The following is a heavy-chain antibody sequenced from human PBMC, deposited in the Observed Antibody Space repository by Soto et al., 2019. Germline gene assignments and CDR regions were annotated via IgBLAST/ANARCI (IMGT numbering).Heavy chain of an antibody. D-gene: IGHD5-12*01. V-gene: IGHV4-39*01. CDR3: ARHRSGHDHFDY. CDR1: GDSINNNAYY. J-gene: IGHJ4*02. Sequence: QLQLQESGPGLVKPSETLSLTCTVSGDSINNNAYYWGWIRQPPGKGLEWIGLINYSGNTYYNGFLWGRITMSVDTSKNQFSLELTSVTAADSAVYYCARHRSGHDHFDYWGQGTLVTVSS. CDR2: INYSGNT.